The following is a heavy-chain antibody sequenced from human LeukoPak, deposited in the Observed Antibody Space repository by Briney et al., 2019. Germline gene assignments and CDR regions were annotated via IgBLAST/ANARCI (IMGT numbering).Heavy chain of an antibody. V-gene: IGHV3-23*01. CDR1: GFTFSSYD. CDR3: TKHLSGSGQYLQH. Sequence: PGRSLRLSCAASGFTFSSYDMNWVRQAPGKGLEWVSGISASGGSTFYAESVKGRFTISRHNSKNTLFLQMDSLRDEDTASYYCTKHLSGSGQYLQHWGQGTLVTVSS. CDR2: ISASGGST. J-gene: IGHJ1*01. D-gene: IGHD6-19*01.